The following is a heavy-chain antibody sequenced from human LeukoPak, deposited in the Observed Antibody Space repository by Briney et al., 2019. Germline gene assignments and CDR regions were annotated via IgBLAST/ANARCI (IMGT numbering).Heavy chain of an antibody. CDR3: ARVDGYNIRAFDY. J-gene: IGHJ4*02. Sequence: SETLSLTCTVSGGSISSSSYYWGWIRQPPGKGLEWIGYIYYSGSTNYNPSLKSRVTISVDTSKNQFSLKLSSVTAADTAVYYCARVDGYNIRAFDYWGQGTLVTVSS. V-gene: IGHV4-61*05. D-gene: IGHD5-24*01. CDR2: IYYSGST. CDR1: GGSISSSSYY.